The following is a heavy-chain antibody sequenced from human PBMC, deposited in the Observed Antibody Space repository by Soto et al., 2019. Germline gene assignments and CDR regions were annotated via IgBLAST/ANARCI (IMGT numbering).Heavy chain of an antibody. CDR3: ASEGRVATFAY. V-gene: IGHV4-61*03. Sequence: QVQLQESGPGLVKPSETLSLTCNVSGGSVSSGSYFWSWIRQPPGKGLEWIGYIYNSGNTKYNPSLKSEATLSSDTSKNRFSLKLSSVTAADPAGNYCASEGRVATFAYWGQGSLVTVSS. CDR2: IYNSGNT. J-gene: IGHJ4*02. D-gene: IGHD5-12*01. CDR1: GGSVSSGSYF.